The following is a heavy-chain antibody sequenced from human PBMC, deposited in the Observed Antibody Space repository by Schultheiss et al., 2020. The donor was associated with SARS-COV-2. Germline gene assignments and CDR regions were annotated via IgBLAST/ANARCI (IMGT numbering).Heavy chain of an antibody. CDR2: ISGSGGST. D-gene: IGHD4-17*01. CDR3: AKDEGRYGAVTTGSDY. CDR1: GFTFSSYA. J-gene: IGHJ4*02. V-gene: IGHV3-23*01. Sequence: GESLKISCAASGFTFSSYAMSWVRQAPGQGLEWVSAISGSGGSTYYADSVKGRFTISRDNSKNTLYLQMNSLRAEDTAVYYCAKDEGRYGAVTTGSDYWGQGTLVTVSS.